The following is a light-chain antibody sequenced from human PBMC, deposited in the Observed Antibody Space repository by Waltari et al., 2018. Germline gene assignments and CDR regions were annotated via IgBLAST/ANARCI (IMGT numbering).Light chain of an antibody. CDR3: FSYAGSNSFA. CDR2: DVS. Sequence: QSALTQPASVSGSPGQSITVSCIGTSNDIGSYTFFSWFHQHPGRAPKLMIYDVSERPLGVSNRFSGSKSGNTASLTISGLQAEDEADYYCFSYAGSNSFAFGGGTRVTVL. V-gene: IGLV2-23*02. CDR1: SNDIGSYTF. J-gene: IGLJ2*01.